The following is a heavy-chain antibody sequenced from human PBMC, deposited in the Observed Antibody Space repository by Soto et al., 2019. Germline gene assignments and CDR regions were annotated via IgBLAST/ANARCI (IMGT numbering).Heavy chain of an antibody. CDR3: ARTSQWLPSLAFDY. V-gene: IGHV4-61*01. CDR1: GGSVSSGSYY. J-gene: IGHJ4*02. Sequence: SETLSLTCTVSGGSVSSGSYYWSWIRQPPGKGLEWIGYIYYSGSTNYNPSLKSRVTISVDTSKNQFSLKLSSVTAADTAVYYCARTSQWLPSLAFDYWGQGTLVTVSS. CDR2: IYYSGST. D-gene: IGHD5-12*01.